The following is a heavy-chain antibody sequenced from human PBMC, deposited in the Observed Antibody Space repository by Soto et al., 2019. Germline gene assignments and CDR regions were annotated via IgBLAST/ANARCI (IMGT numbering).Heavy chain of an antibody. CDR3: AHAFASSVLRYFDWVDQGYYFDY. Sequence: QITLKESGPTLVKPTQTLTLTCTFSGFSLSTSGVGVGWIRQPPGKALEWLALIYWDDDKRYRPSLKSRLTKTKDTSKNQVVLTLTNMDPVDTATYYCAHAFASSVLRYFDWVDQGYYFDYWGQGTLVTVSS. D-gene: IGHD3-9*01. V-gene: IGHV2-5*02. CDR2: IYWDDDK. J-gene: IGHJ4*02. CDR1: GFSLSTSGVG.